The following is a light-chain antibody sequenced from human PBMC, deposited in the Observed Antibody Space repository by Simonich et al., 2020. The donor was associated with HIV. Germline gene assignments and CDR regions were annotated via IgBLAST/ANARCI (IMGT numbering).Light chain of an antibody. CDR1: QSVSSSY. J-gene: IGKJ4*01. Sequence: EIVLTQSPGTLSLSPGERATLSCRASQSVSSSYLAWYQQKPGLAPRLLIYDASSRATGIPDRFIGRGSGTDFTLTISRLEPEDFAVYYCQQYGSSPLTFGGGTKVEIK. CDR2: DAS. V-gene: IGKV3D-20*01. CDR3: QQYGSSPLT.